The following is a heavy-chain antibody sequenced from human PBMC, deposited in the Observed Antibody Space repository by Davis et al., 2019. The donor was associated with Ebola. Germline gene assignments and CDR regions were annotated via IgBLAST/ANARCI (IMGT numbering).Heavy chain of an antibody. Sequence: GESLKISCVASGFTFSTYGIHWVRQAPGKGLEWVAAIWFDGSKEYYKDSVKGRFTISRDNSKNTVYLQMNSLRAEDTAVYYCTRHSPSSTHFKYGLDVWGQGTTVTVS. D-gene: IGHD2-2*01. CDR3: TRHSPSSTHFKYGLDV. J-gene: IGHJ6*02. V-gene: IGHV3-33*01. CDR2: IWFDGSKE. CDR1: GFTFSTYG.